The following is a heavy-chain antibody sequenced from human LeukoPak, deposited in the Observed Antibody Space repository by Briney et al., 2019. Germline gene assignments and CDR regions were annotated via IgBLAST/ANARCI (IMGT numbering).Heavy chain of an antibody. CDR3: ASSGYYYDSSGRYYFDY. D-gene: IGHD3-22*01. V-gene: IGHV1-2*06. CDR2: INPNSGGT. Sequence: GASVRVSCKASGYTFTGYYMHWVRQAPGQGLEWMGRINPNSGGTKYAQKFQGRVTMTRDTSISTAYMELSRLRSDDTAVYYCASSGYYYDSSGRYYFDYWGQGTLVTVSS. J-gene: IGHJ4*02. CDR1: GYTFTGYY.